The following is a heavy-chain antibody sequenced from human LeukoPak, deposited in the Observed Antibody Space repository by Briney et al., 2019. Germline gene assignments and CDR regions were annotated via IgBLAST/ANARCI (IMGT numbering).Heavy chain of an antibody. CDR1: GFTFRSYA. J-gene: IGHJ4*02. CDR3: ARDHYGSGSPPAY. Sequence: GRTLRLSCAASGFTFRSYAMHWVREAPGKGLEWVALIPYRGSNKYSADSVKGRFTISRDNSKNTLYLQVSSLRAEDTAVYFCARDHYGSGSPPAYWGQGTLVTVSS. CDR2: IPYRGSNK. V-gene: IGHV3-30*04. D-gene: IGHD3-10*01.